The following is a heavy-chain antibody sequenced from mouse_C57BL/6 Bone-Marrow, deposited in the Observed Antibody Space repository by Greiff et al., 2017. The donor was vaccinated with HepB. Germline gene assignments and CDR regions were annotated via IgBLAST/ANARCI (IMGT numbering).Heavy chain of an antibody. CDR1: GFTFSSYG. J-gene: IGHJ3*01. CDR3: ARLAWFAY. Sequence: DVKLVESGGDLVKPGGSLKLSCAASGFTFSSYGMSWVRQTPDKRLEWVATISSGGSYTYYPDSVKGRFTISRDNAKNTLYLQMSSLKSEDTAMYYCARLAWFAYWGQGTLVTVSA. CDR2: ISSGGSYT. V-gene: IGHV5-6*02.